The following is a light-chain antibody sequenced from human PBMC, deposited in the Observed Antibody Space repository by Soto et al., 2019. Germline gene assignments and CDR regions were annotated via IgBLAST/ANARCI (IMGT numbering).Light chain of an antibody. CDR2: LVS. CDR1: QSLLHSNVYTY. J-gene: IGKJ3*01. V-gene: IGKV2-28*01. Sequence: DIVITQSPLSLPVTPGEPASISCRSRQSLLHSNVYTYVDWSLQKPGHSPQLLIYLVSTRAYGVHHRFGGSGSGTDFTLKISRVVAEDGGMYYGMQTLQSGLNFGPGTKVYF. CDR3: MQTLQSGLN.